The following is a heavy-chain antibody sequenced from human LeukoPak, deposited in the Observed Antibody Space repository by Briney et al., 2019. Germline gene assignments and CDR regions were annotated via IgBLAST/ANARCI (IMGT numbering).Heavy chain of an antibody. J-gene: IGHJ4*02. Sequence: GGSLRLSCAASGFSFSRYAMHWVRQAPGKGLEWVALISYDGSNKDYADSVKGRFTISRDNAKNSLYLQMNSLRAEDTALYYCAKDIGSYGNYYFDYWGQGTLVTVSS. D-gene: IGHD5-18*01. CDR1: GFSFSRYA. CDR2: ISYDGSNK. V-gene: IGHV3-30*04. CDR3: AKDIGSYGNYYFDY.